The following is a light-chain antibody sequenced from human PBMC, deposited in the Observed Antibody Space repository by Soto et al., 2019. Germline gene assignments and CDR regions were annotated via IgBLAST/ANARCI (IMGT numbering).Light chain of an antibody. J-gene: IGKJ1*01. V-gene: IGKV3-20*01. Sequence: EIVLTQSPGTLSLSPGERATLSCRASQSVSSSYLAWYQQKPGQAPRLLIYGASSRATGIPDRFSGSVSGTDFTLTISRLEPEDFAVYYCQQYGGSPRTFGQGTKVEIK. CDR3: QQYGGSPRT. CDR2: GAS. CDR1: QSVSSSY.